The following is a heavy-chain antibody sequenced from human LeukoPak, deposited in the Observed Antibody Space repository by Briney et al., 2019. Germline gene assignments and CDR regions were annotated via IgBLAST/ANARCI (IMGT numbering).Heavy chain of an antibody. CDR1: GVSISPYY. Sequence: SETLSLTCTVSGVSISPYYWSWIRQPAGKGLEWIGRMSVSGTTNYNPSLKSRVTMSLDTSKNQFSLKLSSVTAADTAVYYCARNEVGTTVYGMDVWGRGTTVTVSS. D-gene: IGHD1-26*01. J-gene: IGHJ6*02. V-gene: IGHV4-4*07. CDR3: ARNEVGTTVYGMDV. CDR2: MSVSGTT.